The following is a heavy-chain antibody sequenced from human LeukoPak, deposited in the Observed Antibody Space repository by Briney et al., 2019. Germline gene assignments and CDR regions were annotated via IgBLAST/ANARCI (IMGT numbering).Heavy chain of an antibody. CDR3: ASSRGYSSSLWDYYMDV. J-gene: IGHJ6*03. Sequence: SETLSLTCAVYGGSFSGYYWRWIRQPPGKGLEWIGEINHSGTTNYNPSLKSRVTISIDTSRNQFSLKLSSLTAADTGVYYCASSRGYSSSLWDYYMDVRAKGTTVTVSS. D-gene: IGHD6-13*01. CDR2: INHSGTT. V-gene: IGHV4-34*01. CDR1: GGSFSGYY.